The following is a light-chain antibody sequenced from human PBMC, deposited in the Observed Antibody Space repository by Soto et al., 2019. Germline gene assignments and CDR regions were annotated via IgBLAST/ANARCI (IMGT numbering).Light chain of an antibody. CDR2: DVY. CDR3: CSYAGSSTSVL. V-gene: IGLV2-11*01. J-gene: IGLJ2*01. Sequence: QSVLTQPHSVSGSPGQSVAISCTGTNSDVGAYNYVSWYQHHPGNAPKLIIHDVYKRPSGVPDRFSASKSGNTASLTISGLQIEDEADYYGCSYAGSSTSVLFGGGTKLTVL. CDR1: NSDVGAYNY.